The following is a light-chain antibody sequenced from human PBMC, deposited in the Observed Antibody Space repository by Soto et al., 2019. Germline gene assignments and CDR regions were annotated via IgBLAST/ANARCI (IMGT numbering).Light chain of an antibody. V-gene: IGLV2-14*01. J-gene: IGLJ2*01. CDR2: EVS. CDR1: SSDIGAYNY. CDR3: SSYTSNSIPYV. Sequence: QSALTQPASVSGSPGQSITISCTGSSSDIGAYNYVSWFQQYPGKAPKLIISEVSNRPSGVSNRFSGSKSGNTASLIISGLQAEDDAHYYCSSYTSNSIPYVFGGGTKLTVL.